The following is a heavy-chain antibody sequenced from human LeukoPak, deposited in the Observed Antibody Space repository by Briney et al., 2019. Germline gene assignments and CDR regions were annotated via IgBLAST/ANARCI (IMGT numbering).Heavy chain of an antibody. CDR3: AKGHDYGDTSLYYYYMDV. J-gene: IGHJ6*03. D-gene: IGHD4-17*01. CDR1: GFSFRSYA. V-gene: IGHV3-23*01. Sequence: PGGSLRLSCAASGFSFRSYAMTWVRQAPGKGLEWVSTISGNGGSTYFADSMKGRFSISRDNSKNTLYLQMNSLRAEDTAVYYCAKGHDYGDTSLYYYYMDVWGKGTTVTVSS. CDR2: ISGNGGST.